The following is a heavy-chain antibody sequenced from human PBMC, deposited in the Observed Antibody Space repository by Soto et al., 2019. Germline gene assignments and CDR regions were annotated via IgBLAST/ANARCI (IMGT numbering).Heavy chain of an antibody. J-gene: IGHJ3*02. CDR2: ISAYNGNT. V-gene: IGHV1-18*01. CDR3: ARVDDYGASNQGAFDI. Sequence: GASVKVACKAAGYTFTSYGISWVRQAPGQGLEWMGWISAYNGNTNYAQKLQGRVTMTTDTSTSTAYMGLRSLRSDDAAVYYCARVDDYGASNQGAFDIWGQGTMVTVSS. D-gene: IGHD4-17*01. CDR1: GYTFTSYG.